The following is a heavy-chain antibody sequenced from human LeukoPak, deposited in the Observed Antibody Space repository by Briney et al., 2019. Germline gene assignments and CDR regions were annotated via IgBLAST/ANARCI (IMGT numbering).Heavy chain of an antibody. CDR1: GFTFSRYS. Sequence: KTGGSLRLSCGASGFTFSRYSMNWVRQAPGKGLEWVSSISSSGSYIYYADSVKGRFTISRGNAKNSLYLQMNSLRAEDTAVYYCASRNQYCGGDCFWAFDIWGQGTMVTVSS. J-gene: IGHJ3*02. CDR3: ASRNQYCGGDCFWAFDI. D-gene: IGHD2-21*02. CDR2: ISSSGSYI. V-gene: IGHV3-21*01.